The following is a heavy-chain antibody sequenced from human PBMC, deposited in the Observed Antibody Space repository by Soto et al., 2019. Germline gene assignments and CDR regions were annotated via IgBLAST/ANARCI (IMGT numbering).Heavy chain of an antibody. D-gene: IGHD6-19*01. J-gene: IGHJ2*01. Sequence: QVQLQESGPGLVKPSETLSLTCTVSGGSISSYYWSWIRQPPGKGLEWIGYIYYSGSTNHNPSLKSRVTISVDTSRNQFSLKLSSVTAADTAVYYCARVSAGYWYFDLWGRGTLVTVSS. CDR1: GGSISSYY. CDR2: IYYSGST. CDR3: ARVSAGYWYFDL. V-gene: IGHV4-59*01.